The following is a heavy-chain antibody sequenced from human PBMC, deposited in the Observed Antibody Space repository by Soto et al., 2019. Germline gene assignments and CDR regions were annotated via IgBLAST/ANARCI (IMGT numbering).Heavy chain of an antibody. CDR2: INGDGSDR. J-gene: IGHJ3*02. D-gene: IGHD7-27*01. CDR1: GFSSSDYW. Sequence: GGSLRLSCRASGFSSSDYWMAWIRQVPGKGLELVAAINGDGSDRGYLESVEGRFTISRDNANNSVFLHLNTLTAEDTAVYFCTRDPSWGAFDIWGQGTMVTVSS. V-gene: IGHV3-7*01. CDR3: TRDPSWGAFDI.